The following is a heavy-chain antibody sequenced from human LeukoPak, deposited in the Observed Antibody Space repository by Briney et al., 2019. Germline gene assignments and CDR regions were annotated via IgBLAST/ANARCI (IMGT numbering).Heavy chain of an antibody. CDR1: GFTFSDYY. CDR3: ARVMTYYYDSSGYSDY. D-gene: IGHD3-22*01. V-gene: IGHV3-11*01. Sequence: PGGSLRLSCAASGFTFSDYYMSWIRQAPGKGLEWDSYISSSGSTIYYADSVKGRFTISRDNAKNSLYLQMNSLRAEDTAVYYCARVMTYYYDSSGYSDYWGQGTLVTVSS. J-gene: IGHJ4*02. CDR2: ISSSGSTI.